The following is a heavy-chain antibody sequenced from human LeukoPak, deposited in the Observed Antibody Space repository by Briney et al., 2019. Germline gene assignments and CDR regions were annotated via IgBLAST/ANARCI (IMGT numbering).Heavy chain of an antibody. CDR1: GYSSPSYW. J-gene: IGHJ4*02. Sequence: GESLKISCKGSGYSSPSYWIGWVRQMPGKGLGWMGIIYPGDSDTRYSPSFQGQVTISADKSISTAYLQWSSLKASDTAMYYYATGSGWYYFDYWGQGTLVTVSS. CDR3: ATGSGWYYFDY. V-gene: IGHV5-51*01. D-gene: IGHD6-19*01. CDR2: IYPGDSDT.